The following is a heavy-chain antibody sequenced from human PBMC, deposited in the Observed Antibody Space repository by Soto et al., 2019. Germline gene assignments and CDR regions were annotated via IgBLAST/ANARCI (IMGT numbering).Heavy chain of an antibody. CDR2: IKKDGSEK. V-gene: IGHV3-7*01. D-gene: IGHD6-13*01. CDR3: AREEGSSRSSWYYFDS. CDR1: GFIFSRYW. J-gene: IGHJ4*02. Sequence: GSLRLSCAASGFIFSRYWMGWVRQAPGKGLEWLANIKKDGSEKYYVDSVRGRFTISRDNAKNSLYLQMNRLRAEDTAVYYCAREEGSSRSSWYYFDSWGQGT.